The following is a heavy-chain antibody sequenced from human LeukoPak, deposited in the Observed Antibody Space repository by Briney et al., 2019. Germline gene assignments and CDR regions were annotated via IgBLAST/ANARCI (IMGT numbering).Heavy chain of an antibody. Sequence: ASVKVSCKASGGTFSSYAISWVRQAPGQGLEWMGGIIPIFGTANYAQKFQGRVTITADESTSTAYMELSSLRSEDTAVYYCARGNLWTDYYYYYGTDVWGQGTTVTVSS. CDR3: ARGNLWTDYYYYYGTDV. CDR2: IIPIFGTA. V-gene: IGHV1-69*13. J-gene: IGHJ6*02. D-gene: IGHD1-14*01. CDR1: GGTFSSYA.